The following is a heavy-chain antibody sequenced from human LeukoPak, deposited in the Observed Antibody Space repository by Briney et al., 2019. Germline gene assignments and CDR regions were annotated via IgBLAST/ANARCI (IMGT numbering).Heavy chain of an antibody. CDR2: INPNSGGT. D-gene: IGHD2-15*01. Sequence: WASVKVSCKASGYTFTSYGISWVRQAPGQGLEWMGWINPNSGGTNYAQKFQGRVTMTRDTSISTAYMELSRLRSDDTAVYYCARDLGVYSGDYWGQGTLVTVSS. CDR1: GYTFTSYG. V-gene: IGHV1-2*02. CDR3: ARDLGVYSGDY. J-gene: IGHJ4*02.